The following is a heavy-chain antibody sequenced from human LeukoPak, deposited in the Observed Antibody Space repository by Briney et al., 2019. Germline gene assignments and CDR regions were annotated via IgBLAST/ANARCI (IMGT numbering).Heavy chain of an antibody. V-gene: IGHV3-23*01. J-gene: IGHJ4*02. Sequence: PGGSLRLSCAASGFTLSSYAMSWVRQTPGKGLEWVSTISDNAYYADSVKGRFTISRDNSKNTLHLQMNSLRAEDTALYYCVKAIRPFNSGNYYSCLDCWGQGSLVTVSS. CDR1: GFTLSSYA. CDR3: VKAIRPFNSGNYYSCLDC. D-gene: IGHD3-22*01. CDR2: ISDNA.